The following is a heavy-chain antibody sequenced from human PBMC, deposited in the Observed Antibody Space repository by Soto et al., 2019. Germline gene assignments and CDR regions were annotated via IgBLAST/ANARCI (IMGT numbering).Heavy chain of an antibody. CDR3: ARLLPTYYDILTGYQGFGFFDY. CDR1: GGSISSSSYY. D-gene: IGHD3-9*01. J-gene: IGHJ4*02. V-gene: IGHV4-39*01. CDR2: IYYSGST. Sequence: QLQLQESGPGLVKPSETLSLTCTVSGGSISSSSYYWGWIRQPPGKGLEWIGSIYYSGSTYYNPSLKSRVTISVDTSKNQFSLKLSSVTAADTAVYYCARLLPTYYDILTGYQGFGFFDYWGQGTLVTVSS.